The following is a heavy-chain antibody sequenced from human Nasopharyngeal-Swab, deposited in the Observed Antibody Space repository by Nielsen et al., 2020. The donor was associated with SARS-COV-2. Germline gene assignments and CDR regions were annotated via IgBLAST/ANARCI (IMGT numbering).Heavy chain of an antibody. CDR3: ARDGYNWGFDY. CDR1: GYTFTSYA. Sequence: ASVKVSCKASGYTFTSYAMHWVRQAPGQGLEWMGWINAGNGKTKSSQKFQGRVTITRDTSASTAYMELSSLRSENTAVYYCARDGYNWGFDYWGQGTLVSVSS. D-gene: IGHD5-24*01. V-gene: IGHV1-3*01. CDR2: INAGNGKT. J-gene: IGHJ4*02.